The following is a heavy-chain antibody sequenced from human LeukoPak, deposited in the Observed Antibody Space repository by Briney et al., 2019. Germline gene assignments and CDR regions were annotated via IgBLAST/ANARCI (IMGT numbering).Heavy chain of an antibody. CDR3: ASIWGSGSYRNGVDY. CDR1: GGSISSGDYY. J-gene: IGHJ4*02. D-gene: IGHD3-10*01. V-gene: IGHV4-30-4*01. Sequence: PSETLSLTCTVSGGSISSGDYYWSWIRQPPGKGLEWIGYIYYSGSTYYNPSLKSRVTISVDTSKNQFSLKLSSATAADTAVYYCASIWGSGSYRNGVDYWGQGTLVTVSS. CDR2: IYYSGST.